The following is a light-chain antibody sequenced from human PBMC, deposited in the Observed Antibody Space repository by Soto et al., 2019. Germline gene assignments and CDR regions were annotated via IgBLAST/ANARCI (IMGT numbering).Light chain of an antibody. CDR1: SSNIGAGYD. CDR3: QSYDGSLSGLV. J-gene: IGLJ1*01. Sequence: QSVLTQPPSVSRAPGQRVTISCTGSSSNIGAGYDVHWYQQLPGTAPKLLIYGNSNRPSGVPDRFSGSKSGTSASLAITGLQAEDEADYYGQSYDGSLSGLVFGTGTKLTVL. V-gene: IGLV1-40*01. CDR2: GNS.